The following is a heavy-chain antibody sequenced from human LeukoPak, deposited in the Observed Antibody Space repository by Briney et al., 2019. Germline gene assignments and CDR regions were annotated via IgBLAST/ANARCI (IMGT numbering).Heavy chain of an antibody. J-gene: IGHJ4*02. CDR1: GFTFSSYA. V-gene: IGHV3-30-3*01. Sequence: GRSLRLSCAASGFTFSSYAMHWVRQAPGKGLEWVAVISYDGSNKYYADSVKGRFTISRDNSKNTLYLQMNSLRAEDTAVYYCARVAGDYYDEYYFDYWGQGTLVTVSS. D-gene: IGHD3-22*01. CDR3: ARVAGDYYDEYYFDY. CDR2: ISYDGSNK.